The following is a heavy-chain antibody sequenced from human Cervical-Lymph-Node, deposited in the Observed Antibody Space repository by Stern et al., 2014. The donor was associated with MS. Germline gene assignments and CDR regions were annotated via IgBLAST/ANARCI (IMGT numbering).Heavy chain of an antibody. V-gene: IGHV1-18*01. D-gene: IGHD2-15*01. J-gene: IGHJ5*02. CDR3: ARDVVIVVAIHNWFDP. Sequence: VQLVESGAEVKKPGASVKVSCKASGYTFPNYGISWVRQAPGQGLEWMGWISTYTGDTHYAQKFQGRVTMTTDTSTTTAYMELRSLRSDDTAVYYCARDVVIVVAIHNWFDPWGQGTLVTVSS. CDR1: GYTFPNYG. CDR2: ISTYTGDT.